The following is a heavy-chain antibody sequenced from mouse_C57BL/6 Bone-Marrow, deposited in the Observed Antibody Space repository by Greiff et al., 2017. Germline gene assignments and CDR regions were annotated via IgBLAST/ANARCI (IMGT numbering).Heavy chain of an antibody. V-gene: IGHV14-4*01. CDR2: IDPENGDT. CDR1: GFNIKDDY. Sequence: VQLQQSGAELVRPGASVKLSCTASGFNIKDDYMHWVKQRPEQGLEWIGWIDPENGDTEYASKFQGKATITADTSSNTAYLQLSSLTSEDTAVYYGTTYDYDGGYAMDYWGQGTSVTVSS. D-gene: IGHD2-4*01. CDR3: TTYDYDGGYAMDY. J-gene: IGHJ4*01.